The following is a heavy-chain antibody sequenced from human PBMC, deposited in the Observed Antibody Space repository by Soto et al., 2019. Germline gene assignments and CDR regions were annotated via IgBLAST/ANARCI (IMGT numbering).Heavy chain of an antibody. Sequence: QLLESGGGLVQPGGSLRLSCAASGFTFGNFAMSWVRQAPGKGLEWVSGIGGRGTTFYAASVKGGVTISRDNSKNTLHLQMNSLRAEDMAVYYCAKFRGMAYDEYHLDYWGQGTLVTVSS. V-gene: IGHV3-23*01. CDR3: AKFRGMAYDEYHLDY. D-gene: IGHD3-3*01. CDR1: GFTFGNFA. J-gene: IGHJ4*02. CDR2: IGGRGTT.